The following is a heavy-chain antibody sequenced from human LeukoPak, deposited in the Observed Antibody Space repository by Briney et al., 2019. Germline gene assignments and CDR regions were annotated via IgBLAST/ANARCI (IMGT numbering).Heavy chain of an antibody. V-gene: IGHV3-33*01. Sequence: GGSLRLSCAASGFTFSSYGMHWVRQAPGKGLEWVAVIWYDGSNKHYADSVKGRFTISRDNSKNTLYLQMNSLRAEDTAVYYCARGEYYYGSGSPSTFDYWGQGTLVTASS. D-gene: IGHD3-10*01. J-gene: IGHJ4*02. CDR2: IWYDGSNK. CDR3: ARGEYYYGSGSPSTFDY. CDR1: GFTFSSYG.